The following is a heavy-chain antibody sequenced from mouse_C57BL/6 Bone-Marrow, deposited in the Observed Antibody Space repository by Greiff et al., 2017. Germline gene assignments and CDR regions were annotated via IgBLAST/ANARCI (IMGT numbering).Heavy chain of an antibody. CDR1: GYTFTGYC. D-gene: IGHD2-4*01. Sequence: VQLQQPGAELVRPGASVKLSCKASGYTFTGYCMHWVKQRPEQGLEWIGGIDPGDGDTNYDQKFQGKATITADTSSSTAYLQLSSLTSEDTAVYNGARDVDYGGRYVDYWGKGTTLTVSS. J-gene: IGHJ2*01. V-gene: IGHV1-59*01. CDR2: IDPGDGDT. CDR3: ARDVDYGGRYVDY.